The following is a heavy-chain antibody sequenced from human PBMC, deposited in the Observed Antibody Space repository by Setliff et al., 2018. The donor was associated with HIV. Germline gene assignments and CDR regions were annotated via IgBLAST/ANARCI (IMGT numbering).Heavy chain of an antibody. CDR3: ARGPYTIDY. V-gene: IGHV3-48*03. Sequence: PGGSLRLSCAASGFTFRSYEMNWVRQGPGKGLEWVSYISSSGSSIYYADSVKGRFTISRDNAKNSLYLQMNSLRAEDSAVYYCARGPYTIDYWGQGTLVTVSS. CDR2: ISSSGSSI. D-gene: IGHD3-16*01. CDR1: GFTFRSYE. J-gene: IGHJ4*02.